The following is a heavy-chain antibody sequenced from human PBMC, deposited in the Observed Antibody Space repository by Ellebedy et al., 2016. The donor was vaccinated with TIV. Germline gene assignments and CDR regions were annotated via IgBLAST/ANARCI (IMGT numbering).Heavy chain of an antibody. J-gene: IGHJ4*02. CDR3: AKDPLGGYYDSSDHFDY. CDR2: IYSGGST. Sequence: GESLKISCSASGFTFSDYYMSWVRQAPGKGLEWVSVIYSGGSTYYADSVKGRFTISRDNSKNTLYLQMNSLRAEDTAVYYCAKDPLGGYYDSSDHFDYWGQGTLVTVSS. CDR1: GFTFSDYY. D-gene: IGHD3-22*01. V-gene: IGHV3-53*01.